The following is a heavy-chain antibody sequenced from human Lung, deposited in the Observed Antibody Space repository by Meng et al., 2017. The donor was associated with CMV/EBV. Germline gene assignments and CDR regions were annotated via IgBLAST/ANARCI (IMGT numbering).Heavy chain of an antibody. CDR2: ISYDGSNK. V-gene: IGHV3-30-3*01. D-gene: IGHD2-21*01. CDR1: GFTFSNYA. CDR3: ATGDLVVMIAIPLDY. Sequence: GESXKISCAASGFTFSNYAMHWVRQAPGKGLEWVAVISYDGSNKYYADSVKGRFTISRDDYKNTLYLQMNSLRAEDTAVYYCATGDLVVMIAIPLDYWGQGTLVTVSS. J-gene: IGHJ4*02.